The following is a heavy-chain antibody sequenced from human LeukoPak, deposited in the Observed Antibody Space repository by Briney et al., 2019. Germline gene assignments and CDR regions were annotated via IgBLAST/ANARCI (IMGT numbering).Heavy chain of an antibody. CDR3: ARQTIRYFDY. Sequence: SETLSLTCTVSGGSISSSSAYWGWIRQPPGKGLEWIGSIYYSGSTYYNPSLKSRVTISVDTSKNQFSLKLSSVTAADTAVYYCARQTIRYFDYWGQGTLVTVSS. CDR1: GGSISSSSAY. V-gene: IGHV4-39*01. CDR2: IYYSGST. J-gene: IGHJ4*02. D-gene: IGHD1-14*01.